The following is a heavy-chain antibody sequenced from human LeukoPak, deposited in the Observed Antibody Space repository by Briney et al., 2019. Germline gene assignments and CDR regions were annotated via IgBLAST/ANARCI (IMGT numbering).Heavy chain of an antibody. D-gene: IGHD3-10*01. CDR2: IKQDGDEK. CDR1: GFTFSSYY. J-gene: IGHJ4*02. CDR3: ARDPRGSEYSHFDS. Sequence: GGSLRLSCAASGFTFSSYYMSWVPQAPGKGLEWVANIKQDGDEKHYVDSVKGRFTISRDNAKRSLYLEMNSLRADDTAVYYCARDPRGSEYSHFDSWGQGTQVTVSS. V-gene: IGHV3-7*01.